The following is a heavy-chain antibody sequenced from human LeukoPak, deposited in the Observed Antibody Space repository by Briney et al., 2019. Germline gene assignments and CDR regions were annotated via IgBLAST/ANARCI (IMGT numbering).Heavy chain of an antibody. CDR1: GVPFSNYC. CDR3: GVLRDY. CDR2: IDHDGDA. J-gene: IGHJ4*02. Sequence: SETLSLTCAIHGVPFSNYCWSWIRQSPGRELEWIVDIDHDGDATHNPSLRSRIGTAIDTSKNQFSLRLNSVTAADTAVYYCGVLRDYWGQGTLVTVSS. V-gene: IGHV4-34*01.